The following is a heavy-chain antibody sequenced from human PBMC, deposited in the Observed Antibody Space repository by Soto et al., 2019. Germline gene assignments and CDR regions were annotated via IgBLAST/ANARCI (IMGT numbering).Heavy chain of an antibody. Sequence: SETLSLTCTVSGGSISSYYWIWIRQPPGKGLEWIGSIYYSGSTNYNPSLKSRVTISVDTSKNQFSLKLSSVTAADTAVYYCARDMVVPGYYYYYYGMDVWGQGTTVTVSS. CDR2: IYYSGST. CDR1: GGSISSYY. CDR3: ARDMVVPGYYYYYYGMDV. J-gene: IGHJ6*02. V-gene: IGHV4-59*01. D-gene: IGHD3-10*01.